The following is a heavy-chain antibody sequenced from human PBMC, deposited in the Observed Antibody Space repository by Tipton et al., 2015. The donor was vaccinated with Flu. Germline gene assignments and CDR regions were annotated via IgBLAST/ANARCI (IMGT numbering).Heavy chain of an antibody. J-gene: IGHJ4*02. CDR2: IYHSGST. Sequence: LRLSCAVSGYSISSGYYWGWIRQPPGKGLEWIGSIYHSGSTYYNPSPKSRVTISVDTSKNQFSLKLSSVTAADTAVYYCAREGAPYYDFWSGYYQPFDYWGQGTLVTVSS. V-gene: IGHV4-38-2*02. D-gene: IGHD3-3*01. CDR3: AREGAPYYDFWSGYYQPFDY. CDR1: GYSISSGYY.